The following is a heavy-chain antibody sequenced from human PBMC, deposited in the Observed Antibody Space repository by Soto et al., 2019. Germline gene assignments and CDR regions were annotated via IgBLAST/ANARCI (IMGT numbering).Heavy chain of an antibody. Sequence: PSETLSLTCAVSGGSITSGNSYSWAWIRQPPGRGLEWIGSISQTGATSYNPSLKSRVSVSLDKSKNQFSLRLSSVTAADMAVYCCARAVSPYFGTWFDPWGQGTLVTVSS. CDR1: GGSITSGNSYS. V-gene: IGHV4-30-2*01. CDR2: ISQTGAT. J-gene: IGHJ5*02. D-gene: IGHD3-10*01. CDR3: ARAVSPYFGTWFDP.